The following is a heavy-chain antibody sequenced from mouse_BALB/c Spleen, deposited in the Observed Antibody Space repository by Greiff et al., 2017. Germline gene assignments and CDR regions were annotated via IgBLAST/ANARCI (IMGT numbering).Heavy chain of an antibody. CDR1: GFTFSSYA. CDR3: ARVYDGYYPPFAY. V-gene: IGHV5-6-5*01. D-gene: IGHD2-3*01. J-gene: IGHJ3*01. Sequence: EVQGVESGGGLVKPGGSLKLSCAASGFTFSSYAMSWVRQTPEKRLEWVASISSGGSTYYPDSVKGRFTISRDNARNILYLQMSSLRSEDTAMYYCARVYDGYYPPFAYWGQGTLVTVSA. CDR2: ISSGGST.